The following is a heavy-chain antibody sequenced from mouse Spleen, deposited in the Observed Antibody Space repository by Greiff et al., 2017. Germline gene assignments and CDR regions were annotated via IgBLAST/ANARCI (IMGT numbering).Heavy chain of an antibody. CDR3: ARAYYSNPFDY. CDR1: GYSFTGYY. V-gene: IGHV1-42*01. Sequence: EVKLQESGPELVKPGASVKISCKASGYSFTGYYMNWVKQSPEKSLEWIGEINPSTGGTTYNQKFKAKATLTVDKSSSTAYMQLKSLTSEDSAVYYCARAYYSNPFDYWGQGTTLTVSS. CDR2: INPSTGGT. J-gene: IGHJ2*01. D-gene: IGHD2-5*01.